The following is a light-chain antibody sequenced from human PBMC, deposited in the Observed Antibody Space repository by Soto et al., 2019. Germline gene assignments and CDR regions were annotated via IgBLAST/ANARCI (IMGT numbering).Light chain of an antibody. CDR2: DVS. V-gene: IGLV2-14*03. Sequence: QSVLTQPDSVSGSPGQSVAISCTAASSDIGNYNYVSWYQQRPGKVPKLIIHDVSDRPSGVSDRFSGSKSGNTASLTISGLQAEDEADYYCSSYTSTSTHVFGTGTKLTVL. J-gene: IGLJ1*01. CDR3: SSYTSTSTHV. CDR1: SSDIGNYNY.